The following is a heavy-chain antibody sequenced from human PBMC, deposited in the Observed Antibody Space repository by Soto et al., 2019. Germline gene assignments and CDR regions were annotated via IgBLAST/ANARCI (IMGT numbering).Heavy chain of an antibody. CDR1: GGSFSGYY. Sequence: SETLSLTGAVYGGSFSGYYWSWIRQPPGKGLEWIGEINHSGSTNYNPSLKSRGTISVDTAKSQFSLKLSSVTASDTAVYYWAPGCAYLPLSYYDSWSGYYNDYWGQGALVTVFS. CDR3: APGCAYLPLSYYDSWSGYYNDY. D-gene: IGHD3-3*01. J-gene: IGHJ4*02. CDR2: INHSGST. V-gene: IGHV4-34*01.